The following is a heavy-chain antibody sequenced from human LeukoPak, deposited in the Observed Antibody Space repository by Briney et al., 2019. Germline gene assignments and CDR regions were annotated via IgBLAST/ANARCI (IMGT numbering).Heavy chain of an antibody. V-gene: IGHV3-23*01. CDR2: ISDSGGST. J-gene: IGHJ4*02. Sequence: GGSLRLSCAVSGITLSNYGMSWVRQAPGKGLEWVAGISDSGGSTNYADSVKGRFTISRDNPKNTLYLQMNSLRAEDTAVYYCASASSHRIAAGGDYWGQGTLVTVSS. CDR1: GITLSNYG. D-gene: IGHD6-13*01. CDR3: ASASSHRIAAGGDY.